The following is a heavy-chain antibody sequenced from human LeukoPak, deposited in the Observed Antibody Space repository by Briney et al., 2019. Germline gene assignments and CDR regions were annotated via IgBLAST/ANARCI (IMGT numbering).Heavy chain of an antibody. Sequence: PGGSLRLSCAASGFTFSSYAMSWVRQAPGKGLEWVSAISGSGGSTYYADSVKGRFTISRDNSKNTLYLQMNSLRAEDTAIYYCAKVANNWNDINNWFDPWGQGTLVTVSS. CDR3: AKVANNWNDINNWFDP. V-gene: IGHV3-23*01. J-gene: IGHJ5*02. CDR1: GFTFSSYA. CDR2: ISGSGGST. D-gene: IGHD1-1*01.